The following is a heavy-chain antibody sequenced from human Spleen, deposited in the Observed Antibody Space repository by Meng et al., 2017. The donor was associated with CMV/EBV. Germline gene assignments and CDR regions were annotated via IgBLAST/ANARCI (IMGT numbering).Heavy chain of an antibody. CDR2: INHGGTT. CDR1: GGSFSGYA. J-gene: IGHJ4*02. Sequence: GGSFSGYAWTWIRQPPGKGLEWIGEINHGGTTNYNSSLKSRVTISLDTSKNQFSLKLSSVTAADTAVYYGARCGLRFLESLFPLDYWGQGTLVTVSS. D-gene: IGHD3-3*01. V-gene: IGHV4-34*01. CDR3: ARCGLRFLESLFPLDY.